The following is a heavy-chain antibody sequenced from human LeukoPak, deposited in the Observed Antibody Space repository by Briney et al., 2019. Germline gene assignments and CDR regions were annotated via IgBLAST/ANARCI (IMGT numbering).Heavy chain of an antibody. CDR2: INHIGST. J-gene: IGHJ4*02. D-gene: IGHD6-19*01. V-gene: IGHV4-39*07. Sequence: SETLSLTCTVSGGSISSSSYYWSWIRQPPGKGLEWIGEINHIGSTNYNPSLKSRVTISVDTSKNQFSLKLSSVTAADTAVYYCARPGYSSRVDYWGQGTLVTVSS. CDR1: GGSISSSSYY. CDR3: ARPGYSSRVDY.